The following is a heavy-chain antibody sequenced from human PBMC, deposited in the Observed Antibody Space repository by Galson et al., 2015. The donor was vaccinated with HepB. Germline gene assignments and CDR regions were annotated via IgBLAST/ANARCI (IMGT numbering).Heavy chain of an antibody. D-gene: IGHD3-10*01. CDR2: ISGAGGST. CDR1: GFGFGHYA. Sequence: SLRLSCAGSGFGFGHYAMSWARQAPGKGLEWLSAISGAGGSTYYANSVRGRFTIARDNSKNKLYLQMNGLRAEDTAVYYCAKGSDYYGSGTYHNGALYSDHWGQGTLVTVSS. J-gene: IGHJ4*02. CDR3: AKGSDYYGSGTYHNGALYSDH. V-gene: IGHV3-23*01.